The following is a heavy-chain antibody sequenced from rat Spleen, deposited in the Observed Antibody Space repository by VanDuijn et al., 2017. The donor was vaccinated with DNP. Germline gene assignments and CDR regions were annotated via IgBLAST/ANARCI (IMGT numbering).Heavy chain of an antibody. CDR2: ISYDGSST. CDR3: ARSELAYFAY. V-gene: IGHV5-7*01. CDR1: GFTFSNSD. J-gene: IGHJ2*01. D-gene: IGHD5-1*01. Sequence: EVQLVESGGGLVQPGRSLKLSCAASGFTFSNSDMAWVRQTPRKGLEWVASISYDGSSTYYRDSVKGRFTISRDNAKSTLYLQMDSLRSEDTATYYCARSELAYFAYWGQGVMVTVSS.